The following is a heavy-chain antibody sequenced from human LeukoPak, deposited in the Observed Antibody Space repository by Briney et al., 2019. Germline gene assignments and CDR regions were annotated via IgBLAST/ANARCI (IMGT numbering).Heavy chain of an antibody. CDR3: ARGGAVAGLF. D-gene: IGHD6-19*01. J-gene: IGHJ4*02. V-gene: IGHV3-48*03. CDR2: ISSSGNTV. CDR1: RFTFSSYE. Sequence: GGSLRLSCAVSRFTFSSYEMNWVRQAPGKGLEWVSYISSSGNTVYYPDSVKGRFTISRDNANNSLYLQMNSLRGEDTAVYYCARGGAVAGLFWGQGTLATVSS.